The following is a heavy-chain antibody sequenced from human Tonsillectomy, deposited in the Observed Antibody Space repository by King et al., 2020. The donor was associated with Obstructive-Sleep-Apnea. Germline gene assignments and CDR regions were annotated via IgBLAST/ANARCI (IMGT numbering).Heavy chain of an antibody. CDR1: GFTFSSYA. CDR2: ISYSAINK. Sequence: QLVQSGGGAVQPGRSLRLSCAASGFTFSSYAMHWVRQAPGKGLEWVAVISYSAINKYYIDSVKGRFTISRDNSENTLYRQMNSLRAEDTAVYYCAKEDTIVRGGDYLYALDVWGQGTTVTVSS. V-gene: IGHV3-30*18. CDR3: AKEDTIVRGGDYLYALDV. J-gene: IGHJ6*01. D-gene: IGHD3-10*01.